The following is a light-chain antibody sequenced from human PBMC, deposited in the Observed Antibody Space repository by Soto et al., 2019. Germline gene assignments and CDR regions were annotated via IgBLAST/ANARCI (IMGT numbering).Light chain of an antibody. V-gene: IGKV3-15*01. CDR2: GAS. CDR3: QQYKNWPPLFA. Sequence: EIVLTQSPATLSVSPGERATLSCRASQSVNSNLTWYQQKPGQAPRLLIYGASTRAAGTPARFSGTGSGTEFRLSISSLQSEGFAVCFCQQYKNWPPLFALGPGTKVDIK. J-gene: IGKJ3*01. CDR1: QSVNSN.